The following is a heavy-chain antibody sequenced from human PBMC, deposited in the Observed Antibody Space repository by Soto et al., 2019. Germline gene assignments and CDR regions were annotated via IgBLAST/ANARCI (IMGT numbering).Heavy chain of an antibody. Sequence: GESLKISCKGSGYTFTDYWIGWVRQLPGKGLEWMGIIYPGDSDTRYSPSFQGHVTITVDKSTSTAYLQWNTLKASDTAMYYCARHISNSRYYYYAMDVCGQGTTVTVSS. V-gene: IGHV5-51*01. D-gene: IGHD2-21*01. J-gene: IGHJ6*02. CDR2: IYPGDSDT. CDR1: GYTFTDYW. CDR3: ARHISNSRYYYYAMDV.